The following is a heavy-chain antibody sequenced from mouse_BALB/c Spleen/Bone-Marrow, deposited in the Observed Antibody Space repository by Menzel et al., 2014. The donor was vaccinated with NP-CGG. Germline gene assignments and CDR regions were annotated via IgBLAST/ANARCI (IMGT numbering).Heavy chain of an antibody. CDR1: GFTFSNYG. CDR2: ISGGGSYT. V-gene: IGHV5-9-2*01. CDR3: ARHAYYDQTEVSFVY. D-gene: IGHD2-4*01. Sequence: EVQVVESGGGLVKSGGSLKLSCAASGFTFSNYGMSWVRQTPEKRLEWVATISGGGSYTFYSDSVKGRFTISRDNAKNNLYLQLSGLRSEDTALYYCARHAYYDQTEVSFVYWGQGTLVTVSA. J-gene: IGHJ3*01.